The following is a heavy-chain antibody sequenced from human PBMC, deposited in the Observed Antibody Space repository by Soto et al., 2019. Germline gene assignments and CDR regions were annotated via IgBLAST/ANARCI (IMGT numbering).Heavy chain of an antibody. CDR3: AKDRDYPRDQFHY. D-gene: IGHD2-2*01. CDR1: GFTFSINA. V-gene: IGHV3-23*01. J-gene: IGHJ4*02. Sequence: EVQLLESGGGLVQPGGSLRLSCATSGFTFSINALRWVRQAPGKGLEWVSAISANGQGIYYADSVRGRFSISRDNSRNTVFLHMDSLRAEDTAVYYCAKDRDYPRDQFHYWGQGTLVTVSS. CDR2: ISANGQGI.